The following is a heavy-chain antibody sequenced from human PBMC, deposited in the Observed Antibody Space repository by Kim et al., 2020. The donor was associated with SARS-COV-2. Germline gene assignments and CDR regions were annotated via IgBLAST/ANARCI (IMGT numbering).Heavy chain of an antibody. D-gene: IGHD3-16*01. J-gene: IGHJ3*01. V-gene: IGHV3-23*01. CDR1: GSIFSACA. Sequence: GGSLRLSCAASGSIFSACAVHWVRQAPGKGLEWVSGISEGSGRTYYAESVKGRFTTSRDNSKNTLYLQMSSLRAEDTAVYYCVAGYGDIQRPFDAWGQGT. CDR2: ISEGSGRT. CDR3: VAGYGDIQRPFDA.